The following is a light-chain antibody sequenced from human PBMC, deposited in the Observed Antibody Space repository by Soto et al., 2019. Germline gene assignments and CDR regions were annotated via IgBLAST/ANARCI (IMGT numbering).Light chain of an antibody. V-gene: IGLV2-14*01. CDR1: NSDIGAYKY. J-gene: IGLJ3*02. CDR2: EVN. CDR3: HSICGGNTWV. Sequence: QSALTQPASVSGSPGQSITISCTGTNSDIGAYKYVSWYQHHQGKAPKLVIYEVNNRPSGTSNRFSGSKSGNTASLTISGLQAEDEAEYYLHSICGGNTWVFGGRTKLTVL.